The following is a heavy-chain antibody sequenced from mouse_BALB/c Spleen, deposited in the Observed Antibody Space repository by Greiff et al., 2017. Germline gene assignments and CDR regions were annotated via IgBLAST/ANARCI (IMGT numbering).Heavy chain of an antibody. CDR2: ISSGSSTI. J-gene: IGHJ4*01. CDR3: ARGGLSATMDY. Sequence: EVKLMESGGGLVQPGGSRKLSCAASGFTFSSFGMHWVRQAPEKGLEWVAYISSGSSTIYYADTVKGRFTISRDNPKNTLFLQMTSLRSEDTAMYYCARGGLSATMDYWGQGTSVTVSS. CDR1: GFTFSSFG. D-gene: IGHD3-1*01. V-gene: IGHV5-17*02.